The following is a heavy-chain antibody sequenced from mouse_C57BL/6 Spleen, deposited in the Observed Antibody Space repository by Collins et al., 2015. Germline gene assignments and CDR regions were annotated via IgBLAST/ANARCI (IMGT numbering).Heavy chain of an antibody. J-gene: IGHJ4*01. Sequence: EVHLQQSGAELVKPGASVKLSCTASGFNIKDYYMHWVKQRTEQGLEWIGRIDPEDGETQYAPKFQGKATITADTSSNTAYLQLSSLTSEDTAVYYCIRGYYEYAMDYWGQGTSVTVSS. V-gene: IGHV14-2*01. CDR3: IRGYYEYAMDY. CDR1: GFNIKDYY. CDR2: IDPEDGET. D-gene: IGHD1-1*01.